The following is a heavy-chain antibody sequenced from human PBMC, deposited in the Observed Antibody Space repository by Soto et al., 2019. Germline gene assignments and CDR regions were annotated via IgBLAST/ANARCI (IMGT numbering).Heavy chain of an antibody. CDR2: IIPIFGTA. Sequence: SVKVSCKASGGTFSSYAISWVRQAPGQGLEWMGGIIPIFGTANYAQKFQGRVTITADESTSTAYMELSSLRSEDTAVYYCARGYDSSGWSEYYFDFWGQGTLVTVSS. CDR1: GGTFSSYA. V-gene: IGHV1-69*13. D-gene: IGHD3-22*01. J-gene: IGHJ4*02. CDR3: ARGYDSSGWSEYYFDF.